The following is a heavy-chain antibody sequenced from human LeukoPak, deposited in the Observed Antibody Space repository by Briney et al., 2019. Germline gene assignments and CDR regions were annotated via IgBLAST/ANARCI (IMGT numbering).Heavy chain of an antibody. CDR3: ARGSSSWSSFDY. CDR2: IYYSGST. Sequence: PSETLSLTCTVSGGSISSSSYYWGWIRQPPGKGLEWIGSIYYSGSTYYNPSLKSRVTISVDASKNQFSLKLSSVTAADTAVYYCARGSSSWSSFDYWGQGTLVTVSS. J-gene: IGHJ4*02. CDR1: GGSISSSSYY. V-gene: IGHV4-39*07. D-gene: IGHD6-13*01.